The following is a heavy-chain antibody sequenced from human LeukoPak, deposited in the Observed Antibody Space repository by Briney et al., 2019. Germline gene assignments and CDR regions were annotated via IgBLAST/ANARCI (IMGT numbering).Heavy chain of an antibody. CDR2: INHSGST. V-gene: IGHV4-34*01. CDR3: ARGNAVLRYFDWPYRFDY. CDR1: GGSFSGYY. J-gene: IGHJ4*02. Sequence: SETLSLTCAVYGGSFSGYYWSWIRQPPGKGLEWIGEINHSGSTNYNPPLKSRVTISVDTSKNQFPLKLSSVTAADTAVYYCARGNAVLRYFDWPYRFDYWGQGTLVTVSS. D-gene: IGHD3-9*01.